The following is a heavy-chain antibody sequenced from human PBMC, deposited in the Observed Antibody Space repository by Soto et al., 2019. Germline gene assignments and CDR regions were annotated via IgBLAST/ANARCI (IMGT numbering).Heavy chain of an antibody. Sequence: QVQLQESGPGLVKPSGTLSLTCAVSGGSISSSNWWSWVRQPPGKGLDWIGEIFHTGSTNYNPSLKSRVTISVAPSQNHFSLKLSSVTAADTAVYYCARVMDYYGSRGRDYWGQGTLVTVSS. D-gene: IGHD3-22*01. J-gene: IGHJ4*02. CDR3: ARVMDYYGSRGRDY. V-gene: IGHV4-4*02. CDR1: GGSISSSNW. CDR2: IFHTGST.